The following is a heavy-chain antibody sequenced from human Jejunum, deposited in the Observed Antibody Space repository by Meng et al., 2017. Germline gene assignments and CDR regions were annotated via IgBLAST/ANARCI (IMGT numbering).Heavy chain of an antibody. V-gene: IGHV1-2*02. CDR2: INGNNGAT. CDR1: GYSFTGYK. Sequence: ASVKVSCKASGYSFTGYKMHWVRQVPGQGLEWMGWINGNNGATNYAQKFQGRVTMARDTSISTTYMEVSRLTFDDTAVFYCARSWIEIWTPDFDYWGQGTLVNVSS. D-gene: IGHD5-12*01. J-gene: IGHJ4*02. CDR3: ARSWIEIWTPDFDY.